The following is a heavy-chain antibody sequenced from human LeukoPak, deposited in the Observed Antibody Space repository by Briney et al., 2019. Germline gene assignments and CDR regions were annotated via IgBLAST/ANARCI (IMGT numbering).Heavy chain of an antibody. J-gene: IGHJ4*02. V-gene: IGHV3-7*01. D-gene: IGHD1-1*01. CDR3: AIWTSGNY. CDR1: GFTFNRSW. CDR2: LYPSGSQK. Sequence: GGSLRLSCAASGFTFNRSWMNWVRQAPGKGLEWVANLYPSGSQKRYVDSVKGRFIISKDNPGASLYLDMYSLRAEDTAIYYCAIWTSGNYWGPGTLVTVSS.